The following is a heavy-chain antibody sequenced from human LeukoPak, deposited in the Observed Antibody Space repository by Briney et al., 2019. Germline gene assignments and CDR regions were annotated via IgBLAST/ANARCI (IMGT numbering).Heavy chain of an antibody. D-gene: IGHD2-2*01. Sequence: SVKVSCKASGGTFSSYAISWVRQAPGQGLEWMGGIIPIFGTANYAQKFQGKVTITADESTSTAYMELSSLRSEDTAVYYCARALSDIVVVPAAMGYYYYYMDVWGKGTTVTVSS. V-gene: IGHV1-69*13. CDR3: ARALSDIVVVPAAMGYYYYYMDV. CDR1: GGTFSSYA. J-gene: IGHJ6*03. CDR2: IIPIFGTA.